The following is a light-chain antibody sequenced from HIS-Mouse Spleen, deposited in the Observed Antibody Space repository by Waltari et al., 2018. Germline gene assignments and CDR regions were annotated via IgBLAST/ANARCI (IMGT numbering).Light chain of an antibody. J-gene: IGLJ1*01. V-gene: IGLV2-8*01. Sequence: QSALTQPPSASGSPGQSVPISCTGTSSDVGGYNYFSWYQQHPGKAPKLMIYEVSKRPSGVPDRFSGSKSGNTASLTVSGLQAEDEADYYCSSYAGSNNSLYVFGTGTKVTVL. CDR1: SSDVGGYNY. CDR2: EVS. CDR3: SSYAGSNNSLYV.